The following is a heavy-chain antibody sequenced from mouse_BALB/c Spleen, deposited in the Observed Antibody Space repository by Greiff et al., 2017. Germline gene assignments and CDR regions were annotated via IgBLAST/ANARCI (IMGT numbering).Heavy chain of an antibody. D-gene: IGHD3-2*02. CDR1: GFTFSSFG. J-gene: IGHJ4*01. V-gene: IGHV5-17*02. Sequence: EVKLVESGGGLVQPGGSRKLSCAASGFTFSSFGMHWVRQAPEKGLEWVAYISSGSSTIYYADTVKGRFTISRDNPKNTLFLQMTSLRSEDTAMYYCAREASAMDYWGQGTSVTVSS. CDR3: AREASAMDY. CDR2: ISSGSSTI.